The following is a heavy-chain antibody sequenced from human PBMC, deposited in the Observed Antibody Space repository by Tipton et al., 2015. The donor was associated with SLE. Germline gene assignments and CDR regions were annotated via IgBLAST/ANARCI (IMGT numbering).Heavy chain of an antibody. Sequence: SLRLSCAASGFTVSSNYMSWVRQAPGKGLEWVSVIYSGGSTYYADSVKGRFTISRDNSKNTLYLQMSSLRSEDTAVYYCLFSGTTQDFGYWGQGTLVTVSS. J-gene: IGHJ4*02. V-gene: IGHV3-53*05. CDR2: IYSGGST. D-gene: IGHD1/OR15-1a*01. CDR1: GFTVSSNY. CDR3: LFSGTTQDFGY.